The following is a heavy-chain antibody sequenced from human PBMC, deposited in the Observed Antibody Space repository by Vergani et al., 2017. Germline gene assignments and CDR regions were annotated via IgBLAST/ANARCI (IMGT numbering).Heavy chain of an antibody. D-gene: IGHD2-2*01. J-gene: IGHJ6*03. V-gene: IGHV3-15*01. CDR2: IKSKTDGGTT. Sequence: EVQLVESGGGLVKPGGSLRLSCAASGFTFSNAWMSWVRQAPGKGLEWVGRIKSKTDGGTTDYAAPVKGRFTISRDDSKNTLYLQMNSLKTEDTAVYYCTTGFVHGVVPAAKGGDYYYYMDVWGKGTTVTVSS. CDR3: TTGFVHGVVPAAKGGDYYYYMDV. CDR1: GFTFSNAW.